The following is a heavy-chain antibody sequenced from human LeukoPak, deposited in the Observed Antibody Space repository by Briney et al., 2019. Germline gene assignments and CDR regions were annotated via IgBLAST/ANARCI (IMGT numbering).Heavy chain of an antibody. CDR2: ISAYNGNT. CDR3: ARGPTGSSIAARLPDY. V-gene: IGHV1-18*01. J-gene: IGHJ4*02. CDR1: GYTFTSYG. Sequence: PLASVKVSCKASGYTFTSYGISWVRQAPGQGLEWMGWISAYNGNTNYAQKLQGRVTMTTDTSTSTAYMELRSLRSDDTAVYYCARGPTGSSIAARLPDYWGQGTLVTVSS. D-gene: IGHD6-6*01.